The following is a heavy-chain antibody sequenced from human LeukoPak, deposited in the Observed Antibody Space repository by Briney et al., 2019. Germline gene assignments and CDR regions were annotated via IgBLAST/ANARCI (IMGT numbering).Heavy chain of an antibody. Sequence: GGSLRLSCAASGFTFSSYGMHWVRQAPGKGLEGVAVISYDGSNKYYADSVKGRFTISRDNSKNTLYLQMNSLRAEDTAVYYCAKDLSLDSYGDDYYGMDVWGQGTTVTVSS. V-gene: IGHV3-30*18. D-gene: IGHD5-18*01. CDR1: GFTFSSYG. CDR2: ISYDGSNK. J-gene: IGHJ6*02. CDR3: AKDLSLDSYGDDYYGMDV.